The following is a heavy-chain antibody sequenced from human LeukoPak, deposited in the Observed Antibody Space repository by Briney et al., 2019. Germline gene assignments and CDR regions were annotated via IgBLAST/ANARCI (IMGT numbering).Heavy chain of an antibody. CDR3: ARDRNSGSYLDYYYYIDV. V-gene: IGHV4-31*03. Sequence: PSETLSLTCTVSGGSINSGGYYWTWIRQPPGKGLEWIGYIYYSGSTYYNPSLKSRLTISLDMSKNQFSLRLSSVTAADTAVYYCARDRNSGSYLDYYYYIDVWGKGTTVTVSS. D-gene: IGHD1-26*01. J-gene: IGHJ6*03. CDR1: GGSINSGGYY. CDR2: IYYSGST.